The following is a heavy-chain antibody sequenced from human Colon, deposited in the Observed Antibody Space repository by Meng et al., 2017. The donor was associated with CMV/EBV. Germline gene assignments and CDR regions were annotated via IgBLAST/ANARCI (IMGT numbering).Heavy chain of an antibody. CDR1: GFTFSDYY. J-gene: IGHJ4*02. V-gene: IGHV3-11*01. CDR2: ISSSGSTI. Sequence: GESLKISCAASGFTFSDYYMSWIRQAPGKGLEWVSYISSSGSTIYYADSVKGRFTISRDNAKNSLYLQMNSLRAEDTAVYYCARAKVPAAIYCFDYWGQGTLVTVSS. D-gene: IGHD2-2*01. CDR3: ARAKVPAAIYCFDY.